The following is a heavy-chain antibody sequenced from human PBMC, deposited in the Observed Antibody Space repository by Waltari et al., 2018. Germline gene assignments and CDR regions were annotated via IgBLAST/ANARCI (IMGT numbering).Heavy chain of an antibody. Sequence: QLQLQESGPGLVKPSETLSLTCTVSGGSISSSSYYWGWIRPPPGKGLEWIGSIYYSGSTYYNPSLKSRVTISVDTSKNQFSLKLSSVTAADTAVYYCASLLYCGGDCYTNDYWGQGTLVTVSS. V-gene: IGHV4-39*01. CDR3: ASLLYCGGDCYTNDY. D-gene: IGHD2-21*01. CDR1: GGSISSSSYY. CDR2: IYYSGST. J-gene: IGHJ4*02.